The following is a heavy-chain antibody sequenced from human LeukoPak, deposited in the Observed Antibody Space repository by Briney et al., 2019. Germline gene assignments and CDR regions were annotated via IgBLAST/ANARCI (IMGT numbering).Heavy chain of an antibody. Sequence: GASVKVSCKASGYTFTIYYMHWVRQAPGQGLEWMGIINPNSGSTSYAQNFQGRVTMTRDTSTSTLYMELSSLRSEDTAVYYCARVATVTTATGYFDYWGQGTLVTVSS. D-gene: IGHD4-17*01. CDR1: GYTFTIYY. CDR3: ARVATVTTATGYFDY. CDR2: INPNSGST. J-gene: IGHJ4*02. V-gene: IGHV1-46*01.